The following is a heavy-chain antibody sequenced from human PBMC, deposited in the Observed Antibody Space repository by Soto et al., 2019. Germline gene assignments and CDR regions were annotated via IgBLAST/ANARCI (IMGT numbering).Heavy chain of an antibody. Sequence: QVQLVESGGGVVQPGTSLRLSCAASGFTFRSYGMHWVRQAPGKGLEWLAVISNDGSNKYLADSVKGRLALSRDNSRNTLYLRISRLRVEDPAVYYCGKDTLDCSGGDCPLYYYYGMDVWGQGTTVTVSS. CDR1: GFTFRSYG. CDR2: ISNDGSNK. J-gene: IGHJ6*02. V-gene: IGHV3-30*18. CDR3: GKDTLDCSGGDCPLYYYYGMDV. D-gene: IGHD2-15*01.